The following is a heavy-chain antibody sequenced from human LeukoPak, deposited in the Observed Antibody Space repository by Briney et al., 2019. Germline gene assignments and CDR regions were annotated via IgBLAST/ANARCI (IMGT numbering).Heavy chain of an antibody. Sequence: ASVKVSCKASGGTLSSYAISWVRQAPGQGFEWMGGIIPIFGTTNYAQKFQGRVTITADKSTSTAYMELSSLRSEDTAVYYCTVYGDYEVYWGQGPLVTVSS. D-gene: IGHD4-17*01. J-gene: IGHJ4*02. V-gene: IGHV1-69*06. CDR3: TVYGDYEVY. CDR1: GGTLSSYA. CDR2: IIPIFGTT.